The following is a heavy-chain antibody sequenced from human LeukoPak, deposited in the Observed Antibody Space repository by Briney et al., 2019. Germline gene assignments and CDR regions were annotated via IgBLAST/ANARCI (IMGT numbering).Heavy chain of an antibody. CDR2: IYHSGST. Sequence: PSETLSLTCAVSGGSISSGGYSWSWIRQPPGKGLEWIGYIYHSGSTYYNPSLKSRVTISVDTSKNQFSLKLSSVTAADTAVYYCARSEYSYYGMDVWGQGTTVTVSS. CDR3: ARSEYSYYGMDV. CDR1: GGSISSGGYS. J-gene: IGHJ6*02. V-gene: IGHV4-30-2*02.